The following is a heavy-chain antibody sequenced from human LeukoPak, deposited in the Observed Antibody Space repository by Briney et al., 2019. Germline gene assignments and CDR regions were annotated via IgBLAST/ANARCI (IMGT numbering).Heavy chain of an antibody. CDR3: TREDFYYASGY. D-gene: IGHD3-10*01. V-gene: IGHV3-11*04. J-gene: IGHJ4*02. Sequence: GGSLRLSCAASGFTFSDYYMSWVRQAPGKGLEWVSCISGSGTTIYYADSVRGRFTISRDNVRNSLFLQMNSLRAEDTAMYYCTREDFYYASGYWGQGTLVTVSS. CDR2: ISGSGTTI. CDR1: GFTFSDYY.